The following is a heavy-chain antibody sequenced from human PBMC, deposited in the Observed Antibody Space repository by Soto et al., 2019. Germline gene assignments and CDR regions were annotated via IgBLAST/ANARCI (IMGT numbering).Heavy chain of an antibody. D-gene: IGHD2-21*02. CDR2: IDDGNLA. J-gene: IGHJ4*02. CDR1: GFNFRTYA. V-gene: IGHV3-23*05. Sequence: VRLLESGGGSAQPGGSLRLSCAASGFNFRTYAMYGVRQAPGKGLEWVSAIDDGNLAYYADSVNGRFIISRDNSRNTLYLHMDGLRVEDTAIYFCTKRPLCVGDCWYFDDWGQGILVTVSS. CDR3: TKRPLCVGDCWYFDD.